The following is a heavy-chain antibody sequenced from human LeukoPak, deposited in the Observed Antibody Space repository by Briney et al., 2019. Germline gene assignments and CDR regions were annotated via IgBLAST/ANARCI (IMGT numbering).Heavy chain of an antibody. CDR3: VTRYYEYNVYDRHFDF. Sequence: GGSLRLSCAASGVTFSRDWMHWVRQAPGTGLVWVSRISGDGSITTYADSVQGRFTISRDNAKSTVFLQMNSLSFENTAVYFCVTRYYEYNVYDRHFDFCGQGILVTVSS. V-gene: IGHV3-74*03. CDR1: GVTFSRDW. D-gene: IGHD5/OR15-5a*01. CDR2: ISGDGSIT. J-gene: IGHJ4*02.